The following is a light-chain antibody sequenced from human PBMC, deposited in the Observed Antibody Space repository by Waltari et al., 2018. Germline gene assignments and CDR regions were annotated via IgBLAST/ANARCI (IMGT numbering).Light chain of an antibody. CDR1: SSNIAKND. Sequence: QSVLTQPPSVSAAPGQKVTISCSGSSSNIAKNDVSWYQQLPGTAPKLLIYDNYKRPSGIPDRFSGSQSGTSATLGITGLQTGDEADYYCGTWDNSLSAAVFGGGTKLTVL. J-gene: IGLJ3*02. CDR2: DNY. V-gene: IGLV1-51*01. CDR3: GTWDNSLSAAV.